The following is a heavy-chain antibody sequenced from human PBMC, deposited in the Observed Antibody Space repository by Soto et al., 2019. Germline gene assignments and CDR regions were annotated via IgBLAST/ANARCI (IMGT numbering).Heavy chain of an antibody. CDR1: GGSISSSSYY. V-gene: IGHV4-39*01. CDR2: IYYSGST. CDR3: ARHLRTSYYDILTGYQSFQH. D-gene: IGHD3-9*01. J-gene: IGHJ1*01. Sequence: QLQLQESGPGLVKPSETLSLTCTVSGGSISSSSYYWGWIRQPPGKGLEWIGSIYYSGSTYYNPHITRRVTISVDTSKNQFSLKLSSVTAADTAVYYCARHLRTSYYDILTGYQSFQHWGQGPLVTVSS.